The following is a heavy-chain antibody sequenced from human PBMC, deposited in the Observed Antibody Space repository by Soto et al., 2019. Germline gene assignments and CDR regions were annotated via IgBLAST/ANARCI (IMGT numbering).Heavy chain of an antibody. J-gene: IGHJ4*02. V-gene: IGHV4-34*01. D-gene: IGHD3-10*01. CDR3: ARVLTMVRGVITSNRYYFDY. CDR1: GGSFSGYY. Sequence: PSETLSLTCAVYGGSFSGYYWSWIRQPPGKGLEWIGEINHSGSTNYNPSLKSRVTISVDTSKNQFSLKLSSVTAADTAVYYCARVLTMVRGVITSNRYYFDYWGQGTLVTVSS. CDR2: INHSGST.